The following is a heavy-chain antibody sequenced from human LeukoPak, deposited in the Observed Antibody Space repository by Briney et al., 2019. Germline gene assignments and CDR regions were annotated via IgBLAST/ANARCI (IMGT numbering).Heavy chain of an antibody. CDR3: AKDGRPKRGCSSTSCLNYLDY. D-gene: IGHD2-2*01. J-gene: IGHJ4*02. CDR2: ISASGSSI. CDR1: GFTFSGCE. Sequence: PGGSLRLSCVVSGFTFSGCEMNWVRQAPGKGLEWVSYISASGSSIYYADSVKGRFTISRDNAKNSLYLQMNSLRAEDTAVYYCAKDGRPKRGCSSTSCLNYLDYWGQGTLVTVSS. V-gene: IGHV3-48*03.